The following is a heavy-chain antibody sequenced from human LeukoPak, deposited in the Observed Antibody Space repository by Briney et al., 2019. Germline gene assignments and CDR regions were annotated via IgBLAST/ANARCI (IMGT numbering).Heavy chain of an antibody. CDR2: INHSGGT. J-gene: IGHJ4*02. D-gene: IGHD6-19*01. Sequence: SETLSLTCAVYGESFSGYYWSWIRQPPGKGLEWIGEINHSGGTKYNPSLKSRVTISIDTSKNQFSLKLSSVTAADTAVYYCARLAVGFSADYWGQGTLVTVSS. CDR3: ARLAVGFSADY. V-gene: IGHV4-34*01. CDR1: GESFSGYY.